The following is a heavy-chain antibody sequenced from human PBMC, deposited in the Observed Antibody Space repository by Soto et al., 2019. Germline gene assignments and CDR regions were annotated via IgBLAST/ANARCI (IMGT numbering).Heavy chain of an antibody. CDR2: ISAYNGNT. J-gene: IGHJ4*02. V-gene: IGHV1-18*01. CDR3: AVAGSSGCTSLVGH. D-gene: IGHD6-19*01. CDR1: GYTFTSYG. Sequence: QVQLVQSGAEVKKPGASVKVSCKASGYTFTSYGISWVRQAPGQGLEWMGWISAYNGNTNYAQKLQGRVTMTTDTSRRTDYKGLRGPRSDDTSVYDCAVAGSSGCTSLVGHWGQGTLGPVSP.